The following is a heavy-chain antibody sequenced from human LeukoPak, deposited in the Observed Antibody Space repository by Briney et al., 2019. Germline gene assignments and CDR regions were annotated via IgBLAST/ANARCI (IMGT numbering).Heavy chain of an antibody. CDR1: GFTFGDYA. CDR2: IRSKAYGGTT. Sequence: PGGSLRLSCTASGFTFGDYAMSWVRQAPGKGLEWVGFIRSKAYGGTTEYAASVKGRFTISRDDSKSIAYLQMNSLKTEDTAVYYCTRAGQWLSHFDYWGQGTLVTVPS. CDR3: TRAGQWLSHFDY. V-gene: IGHV3-49*04. J-gene: IGHJ4*02. D-gene: IGHD6-19*01.